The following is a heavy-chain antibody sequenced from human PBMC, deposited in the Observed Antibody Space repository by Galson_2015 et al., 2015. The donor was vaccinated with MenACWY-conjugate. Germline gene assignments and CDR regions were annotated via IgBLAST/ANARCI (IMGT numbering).Heavy chain of an antibody. CDR1: GYTFTSYY. CDR2: INPSGGST. Sequence: SVKVSCKASGYTFTSYYMHWVRQAPGQGLEWMGIINPSGGSTSYAQKFQGRVTMTRDTSTSTVYMELSSLRSEDTAVYYCARDPKFGIAVANDAFDIWGQGTMVTVSS. CDR3: ARDPKFGIAVANDAFDI. D-gene: IGHD6-19*01. J-gene: IGHJ3*02. V-gene: IGHV1-46*01.